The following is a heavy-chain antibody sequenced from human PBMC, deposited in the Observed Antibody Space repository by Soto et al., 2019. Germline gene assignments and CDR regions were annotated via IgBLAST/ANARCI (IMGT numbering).Heavy chain of an antibody. Sequence: SETLSLTCTVSGGSISSYYWSWIRQPPGKGLEWIGYIYSTGSTNYNPSLKSRVTISVDTSKNQFSLKLSSVTAADTAVYYCARKPYYGSGSYYKNWFDPWGQGTLVTVSS. CDR3: ARKPYYGSGSYYKNWFDP. CDR2: IYSTGST. J-gene: IGHJ5*02. CDR1: GGSISSYY. D-gene: IGHD3-10*01. V-gene: IGHV4-59*08.